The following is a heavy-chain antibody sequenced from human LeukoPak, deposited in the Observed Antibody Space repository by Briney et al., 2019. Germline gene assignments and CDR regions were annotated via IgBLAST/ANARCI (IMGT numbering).Heavy chain of an antibody. Sequence: SETLSLTCAVYGGSFSGYYWSWIRQPPGKGLEWIGEINHSGSTNYNPSLKSRVTISVDTSKNQFSLKLSSVTAADTAVYYCAGSGYYYGKGDYWGQGTLVTVSS. D-gene: IGHD3-22*01. CDR2: INHSGST. CDR1: GGSFSGYY. J-gene: IGHJ4*02. CDR3: AGSGYYYGKGDY. V-gene: IGHV4-34*01.